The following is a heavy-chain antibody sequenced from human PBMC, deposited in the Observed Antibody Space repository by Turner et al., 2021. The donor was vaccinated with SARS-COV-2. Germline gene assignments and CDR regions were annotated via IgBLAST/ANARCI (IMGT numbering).Heavy chain of an antibody. CDR1: GFTFSSYD. CDR3: ARANYDSSGYYCYFDY. J-gene: IGHJ4*02. D-gene: IGHD3-22*01. CDR2: IVTAGNT. V-gene: IGHV3-13*04. Sequence: EVQRVEAGGGWVQPGGSLRLSSAASGFTFSSYDLHRVRQATGKGREWVSVIVTAGNTYYPGSVKGRFTISRENAKNSLYLQMNTLRAGDTAVYYCARANYDSSGYYCYFDYWGQGTLVTVSS.